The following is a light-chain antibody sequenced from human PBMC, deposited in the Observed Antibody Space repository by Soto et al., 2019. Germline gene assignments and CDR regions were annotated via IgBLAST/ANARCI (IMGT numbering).Light chain of an antibody. CDR2: DAS. J-gene: IGKJ4*01. Sequence: EIVLTQTTATLSFSPGERATLSCRASQSVSSYLAWYQQKPGQAPRLLFYDASNRATGIPARFSGSGSGTDFTLTISSLEPEDFAVYYCQQRSNWPLTFGGGTKVDIK. CDR3: QQRSNWPLT. CDR1: QSVSSY. V-gene: IGKV3-11*01.